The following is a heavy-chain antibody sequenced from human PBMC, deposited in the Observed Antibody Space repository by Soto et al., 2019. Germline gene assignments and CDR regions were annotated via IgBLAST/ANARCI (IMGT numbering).Heavy chain of an antibody. CDR2: VSGYNGIA. V-gene: IGHV1-18*01. Sequence: ASVKVSCKASGYSFTHYGISWVRQAPGQGLEWMGWVSGYNGIANYAQKVQGRVTMTRDASTNTAYMELKSLRSDDTAVYYCARDHIRDIVVVPTTIVDALDIWGQGTMVTVSS. CDR1: GYSFTHYG. J-gene: IGHJ3*02. CDR3: ARDHIRDIVVVPTTIVDALDI. D-gene: IGHD2-2*01.